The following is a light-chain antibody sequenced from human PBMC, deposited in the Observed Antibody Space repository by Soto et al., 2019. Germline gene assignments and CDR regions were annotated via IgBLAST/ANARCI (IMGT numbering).Light chain of an antibody. CDR3: QQYAGGPRN. CDR1: QSIGTN. J-gene: IGKJ2*01. Sequence: ETVMTQSPATLSVSPGDRVTLSCRASQSIGTNLLWLQQSPGQPPRLLISGASDRVAGVPDRFSGSGSGTDFNLSISVLQSEDCAVYYCQQYAGGPRNFGQGTKLEIK. V-gene: IGKV3-15*01. CDR2: GAS.